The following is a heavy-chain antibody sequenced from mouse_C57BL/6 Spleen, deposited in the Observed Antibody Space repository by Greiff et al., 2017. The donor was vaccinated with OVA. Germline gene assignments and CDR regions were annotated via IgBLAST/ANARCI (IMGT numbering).Heavy chain of an antibody. CDR2: INPNNGGT. CDR3: ARPSLYYYGSSYWFAY. CDR1: GYTFTDYN. D-gene: IGHD1-1*01. Sequence: EVQLQQSGPELVKPGASVKMSCKASGYTFTDYNMHWVKQSHGKSLEWIGYINPNNGGTSYNQKFKGKATLTVNKSSSTAYMELRSLTSEDSAVYYCARPSLYYYGSSYWFAYWGQGTLVTVSA. J-gene: IGHJ3*01. V-gene: IGHV1-22*01.